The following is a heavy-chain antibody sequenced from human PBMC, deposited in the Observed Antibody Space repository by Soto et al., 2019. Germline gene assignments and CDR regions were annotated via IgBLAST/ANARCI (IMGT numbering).Heavy chain of an antibody. CDR1: GGSFSGYY. CDR3: ARGPPRWYSTLTAQYYFDY. V-gene: IGHV4-34*01. D-gene: IGHD2-15*01. CDR2: INHSGST. Sequence: SETLSLTCAVYGGSFSGYYWSWIRQPPGKGLEWIGEINHSGSTNYNPSLKSRVTISVDTSKNQFSLKLGSVTAADTAVYYCARGPPRWYSTLTAQYYFDYWGQGTLVTVSS. J-gene: IGHJ4*02.